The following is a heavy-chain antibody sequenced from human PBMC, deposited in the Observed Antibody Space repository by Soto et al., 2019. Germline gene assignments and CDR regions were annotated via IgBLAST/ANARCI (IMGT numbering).Heavy chain of an antibody. CDR3: AKEVSLGSTVDLGY. Sequence: EVQLLESGGDLVQPGGSLRLSCAASGFTFSLFAMSWVRQSPGKGLEWVSTISGSGGSTYYADAVKGQFTISRDNSMDTLYLQMKSLRVEDTARYYCAKEVSLGSTVDLGYWGQGSLVTVSS. D-gene: IGHD7-27*01. J-gene: IGHJ4*02. V-gene: IGHV3-23*01. CDR1: GFTFSLFA. CDR2: ISGSGGST.